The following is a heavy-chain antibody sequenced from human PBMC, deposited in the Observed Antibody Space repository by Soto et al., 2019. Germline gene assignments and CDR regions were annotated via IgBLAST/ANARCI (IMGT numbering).Heavy chain of an antibody. CDR2: MNPNSGNT. J-gene: IGHJ4*02. Sequence: QVQLVQSGAEVKKPGASVKVSCKASGYTFTSYDINWVRQATGQGLEWMGWMNPNSGNTGYAQKFQGRVTMTRNTSISTAYIELSSLRSADTAVYYCARGETIFGVVPNFDYWGQGTLVTVSS. CDR1: GYTFTSYD. CDR3: ARGETIFGVVPNFDY. V-gene: IGHV1-8*01. D-gene: IGHD3-3*01.